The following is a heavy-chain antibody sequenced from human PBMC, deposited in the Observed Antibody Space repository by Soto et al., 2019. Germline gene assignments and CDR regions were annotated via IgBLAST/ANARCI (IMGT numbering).Heavy chain of an antibody. D-gene: IGHD1-1*01. CDR1: GFTLGNYG. CDR2: FSGGSGTT. CDR3: VKWNGYGDY. Sequence: VQLLESGGGLVQPGGSLRLSCVVSGFTLGNYGVTWVRQAPGKGLEWVSGFSGGSGTTHYRDSVKGRFTISRDDSKSTVYLQMNRLGVDATAVYYCVKWNGYGDYRGQGTLVTVSS. J-gene: IGHJ4*02. V-gene: IGHV3-23*01.